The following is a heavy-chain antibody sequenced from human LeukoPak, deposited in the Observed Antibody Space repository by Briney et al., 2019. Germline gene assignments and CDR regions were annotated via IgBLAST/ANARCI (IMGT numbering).Heavy chain of an antibody. CDR1: GYTFTDYY. J-gene: IGHJ4*02. V-gene: IGHV1-69-2*01. D-gene: IGHD6-19*01. CDR2: VDPGDGET. CDR3: ATEPPKGQWLAFDY. Sequence: ASVKVSCKASGYTFTDYYMHWVQQAPGKGLEWMGLVDPGDGETIYAEKFQGRVTITADTSTDTAYMELSSLGSEDTAVYYCATEPPKGQWLAFDYWGQGTLVTVSS.